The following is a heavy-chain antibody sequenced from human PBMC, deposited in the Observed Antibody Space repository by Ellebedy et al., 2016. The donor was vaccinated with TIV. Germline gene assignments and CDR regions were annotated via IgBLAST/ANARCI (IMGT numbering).Heavy chain of an antibody. J-gene: IGHJ6*02. V-gene: IGHV4-31*03. D-gene: IGHD6-6*01. CDR2: IYYSGST. Sequence: LRLSXTVSGGSISSGGYYWSWIRQHPGKGLEWIGYIYYSGSTYYNPSLKSRVTISVDTSKNQFSLKLSSVTAADTAVYYCARRKDSTSLIYAMDVWGQGTTVTVSS. CDR3: ARRKDSTSLIYAMDV. CDR1: GGSISSGGYY.